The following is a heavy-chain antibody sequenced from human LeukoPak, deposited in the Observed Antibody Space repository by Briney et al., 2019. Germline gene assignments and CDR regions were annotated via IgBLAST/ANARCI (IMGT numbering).Heavy chain of an antibody. CDR3: ARDYVDDIPMIKDY. CDR1: GYTVTSYY. CDR2: INLSGGST. J-gene: IGHJ4*02. Sequence: ASVKVSCKASGYTVTSYYMHWVRQAPGQGLEWMGKINLSGGSTTYAQKFQGRVTMTRDTSTSTVYMELSSLRSEDTAVYYCARDYVDDIPMIKDYWGQGTLVTVSS. D-gene: IGHD2-8*01. V-gene: IGHV1-46*01.